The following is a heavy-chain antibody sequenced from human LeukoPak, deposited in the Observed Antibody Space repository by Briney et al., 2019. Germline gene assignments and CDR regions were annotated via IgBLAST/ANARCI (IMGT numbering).Heavy chain of an antibody. J-gene: IGHJ3*02. D-gene: IGHD6-19*01. CDR1: GGSISSYY. CDR2: IYTSGSA. CDR3: ARDLAVAGLGAFDI. Sequence: SETLSLTCTVSGGSISSYYWTWIRQPAGKGLEWIGRIYTSGSANYNPSLKSRVTMSVDTSKNQFSLKLSSVTAADTAVYYCARDLAVAGLGAFDIWGQGTMVTVFS. V-gene: IGHV4-4*07.